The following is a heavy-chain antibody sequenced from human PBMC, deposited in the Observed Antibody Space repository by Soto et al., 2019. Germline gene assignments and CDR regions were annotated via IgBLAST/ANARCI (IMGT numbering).Heavy chain of an antibody. CDR1: GYTFTSYG. CDR3: ARGIAAAGTGWFDP. CDR2: ISAYNGNT. Sequence: ASVKVSCKASGYTFTSYGISWVRQAPGQGLEWMGWISAYNGNTNYAQKLQGRVTMTTDTSTSTAFMELRSLRSDDTAVYYCARGIAAAGTGWFDPWGQGTLVTVSS. V-gene: IGHV1-18*04. D-gene: IGHD6-13*01. J-gene: IGHJ5*02.